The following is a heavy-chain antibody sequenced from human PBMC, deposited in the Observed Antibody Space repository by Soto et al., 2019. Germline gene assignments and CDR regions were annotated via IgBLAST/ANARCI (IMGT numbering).Heavy chain of an antibody. J-gene: IGHJ4*02. CDR1: GFTFNNAW. Sequence: GGSLRLSCAASGFTFNNAWMNWVRQAPGKDLEWVGQIRSKTDGGTTDYAAPVKGRFTISRDDSKNTLYLQMNSLEIEDTAVYYCTADLRGTSGRFDHWGQGTLVTVSS. CDR2: IRSKTDGGTT. D-gene: IGHD1-26*01. V-gene: IGHV3-15*01. CDR3: TADLRGTSGRFDH.